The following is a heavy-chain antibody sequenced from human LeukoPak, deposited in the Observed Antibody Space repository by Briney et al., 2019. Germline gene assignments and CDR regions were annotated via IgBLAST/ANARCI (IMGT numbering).Heavy chain of an antibody. J-gene: IGHJ4*02. D-gene: IGHD3-10*01. CDR2: INQDGSEK. CDR3: TRAYGDY. Sequence: GGSLRLSCVASEFTFSRYWMGWVRQAPGKGLEWVANINQDGSEKYYVDSARGRFTNSRDNGKNSVYLQLNSLRGDDTGLYYCTRAYGDYWGPGALVTVSS. V-gene: IGHV3-7*01. CDR1: EFTFSRYW.